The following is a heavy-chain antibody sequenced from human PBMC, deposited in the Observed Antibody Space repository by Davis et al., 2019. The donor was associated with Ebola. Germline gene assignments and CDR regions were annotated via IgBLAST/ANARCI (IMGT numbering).Heavy chain of an antibody. Sequence: AASVKVSCKAFGYTFISYAMHWVRQAPGQRLEWMGWINAVNGNTKYSQKFQDRVTITRDTSASTAYMELSSLRSEDTAVYYCARDPSGWYYFDYWGQGTLVTVSS. CDR2: INAVNGNT. CDR1: GYTFISYA. V-gene: IGHV1-3*01. D-gene: IGHD6-19*01. J-gene: IGHJ4*02. CDR3: ARDPSGWYYFDY.